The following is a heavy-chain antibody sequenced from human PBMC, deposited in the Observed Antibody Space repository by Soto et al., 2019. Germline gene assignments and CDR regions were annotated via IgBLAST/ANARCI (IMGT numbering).Heavy chain of an antibody. CDR1: GGSVSSGSYY. V-gene: IGHV4-61*01. D-gene: IGHD3-22*01. Sequence: SETLSLTCTVSGGSVSSGSYYWSWIRQPPGKGLEWIGYIYYSGSTNYNPSLNSRVTISVDTSKNQFSLKLSSVTAADTAVYYCARDLSGRGYYYDSSGAFDIWGQGTMVTVSS. CDR2: IYYSGST. CDR3: ARDLSGRGYYYDSSGAFDI. J-gene: IGHJ3*02.